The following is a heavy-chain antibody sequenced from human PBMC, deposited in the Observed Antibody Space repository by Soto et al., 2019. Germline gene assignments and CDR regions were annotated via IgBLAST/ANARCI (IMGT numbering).Heavy chain of an antibody. D-gene: IGHD6-19*01. CDR2: THGGDANT. Sequence: AGSLKLSCTASEYIFRSYWLGGVRQMPGKGLEWMGITHGGDANTRYSPSFEGQVTISTDKSITTAYLQWSSLKASDTAMYYCARRGTYSSGWDYWGQGTRVTAPQ. J-gene: IGHJ4*02. CDR1: EYIFRSYW. CDR3: ARRGTYSSGWDY. V-gene: IGHV5-51*01.